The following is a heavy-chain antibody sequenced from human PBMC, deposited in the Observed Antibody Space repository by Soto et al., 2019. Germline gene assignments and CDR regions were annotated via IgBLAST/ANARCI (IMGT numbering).Heavy chain of an antibody. CDR2: IIPIFGTA. CDR1: GGTFSNYA. Sequence: QVQLVQSGAEVKKPGSSVKVSCKASGGTFSNYAVSWVRQAPGQGLEWMGGIIPIFGTANYAQKFQGRVTITADESTRTAYVVLSSLRSDDTAVYYCAIERGGYSYGYPWFDPWGQGTLVTVSS. D-gene: IGHD5-18*01. J-gene: IGHJ5*02. V-gene: IGHV1-69*12. CDR3: AIERGGYSYGYPWFDP.